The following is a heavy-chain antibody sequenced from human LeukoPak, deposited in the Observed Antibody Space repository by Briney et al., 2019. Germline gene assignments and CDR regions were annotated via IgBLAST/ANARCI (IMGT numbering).Heavy chain of an antibody. J-gene: IGHJ4*02. CDR2: ISSSSSYI. CDR1: GFTFSSYS. Sequence: PGGSLRLSCAASGFTFSSYSMNWVRQAPGKGLEWVSSISSSSSYIYYADSVKGRFTIPRDNAKNSLYLQMNSLRAEDTAVYYCARVAYDSSGYLFDYWGQGTLVTVSS. D-gene: IGHD3-22*01. V-gene: IGHV3-21*01. CDR3: ARVAYDSSGYLFDY.